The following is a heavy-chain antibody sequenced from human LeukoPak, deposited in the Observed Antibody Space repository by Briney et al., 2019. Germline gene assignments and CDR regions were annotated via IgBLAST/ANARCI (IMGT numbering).Heavy chain of an antibody. J-gene: IGHJ4*02. D-gene: IGHD6-13*01. CDR2: IWFDGSDR. CDR1: GFTFSSYG. V-gene: IGHV3-33*01. Sequence: GGSLRLSCAASGFTFSSYGMHWVRQAPGKGLEWVAVIWFDGSDRYYADSVKGRFTITRDNSKSTLYLQMNSLSAEDTAVYYCAGGIAVATVDYWGQGTLVTVSS. CDR3: AGGIAVATVDY.